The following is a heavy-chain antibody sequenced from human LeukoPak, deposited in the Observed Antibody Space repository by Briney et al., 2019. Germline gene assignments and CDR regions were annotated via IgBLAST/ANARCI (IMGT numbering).Heavy chain of an antibody. CDR1: GFTFSSSA. D-gene: IGHD6-13*01. CDR2: ISASGGST. V-gene: IGHV3-23*01. CDR3: AREDGGSSWYDNWFDP. Sequence: GGSLRLSCAASGFTFSSSAMSWVRQVPGKGLEWVSGISASGGSTYYADSVRGRFTISRDNSKNTLYLQMNSLRAEDTAVYYCAREDGGSSWYDNWFDPWGQGTLVTVSS. J-gene: IGHJ5*02.